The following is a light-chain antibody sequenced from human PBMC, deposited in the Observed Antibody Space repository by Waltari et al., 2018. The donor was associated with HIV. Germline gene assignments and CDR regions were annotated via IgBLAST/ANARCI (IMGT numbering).Light chain of an antibody. CDR3: QPFAALPLP. J-gene: IGKJ4*01. CDR2: DAS. CDR1: QAIRHY. Sequence: DIQVTECASSLSASVGDKGTVTCQARQAIRHYLNWYQKQPPTAPTLLISDASTLHTAFPSRFSLRASGTHLTFSIPSLQPEDIGTYYCQPFAALPLPFG. V-gene: IGKV1-33*01.